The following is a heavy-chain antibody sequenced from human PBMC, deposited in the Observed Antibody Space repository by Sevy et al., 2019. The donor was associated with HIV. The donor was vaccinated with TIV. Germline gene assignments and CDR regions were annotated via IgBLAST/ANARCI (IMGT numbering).Heavy chain of an antibody. D-gene: IGHD3-22*01. CDR2: IKQDGSEK. CDR1: GFTFSRYW. CDR3: ARLRDDSSGYHLDY. J-gene: IGHJ4*02. Sequence: GGSLRLSCAASGFTFSRYWMTWIRQTPGKGLEWVANIKQDGSEKYYVDSVKGRFTISRDNAKNSLYLQMNSLRAEDTAVYYCARLRDDSSGYHLDYWGQRTLVTVSS. V-gene: IGHV3-7*01.